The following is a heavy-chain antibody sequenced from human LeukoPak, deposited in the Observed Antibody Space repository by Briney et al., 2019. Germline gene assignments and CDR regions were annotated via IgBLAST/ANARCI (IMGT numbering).Heavy chain of an antibody. D-gene: IGHD3-10*01. CDR2: IIPIFGTA. CDR3: ARGRTYYYGSGSYSPLDY. J-gene: IGHJ4*02. Sequence: SVKVSCKASGGTFSSYAISWVRQAPGQGLEWMGGIIPIFGTANYAQKFQGRVTITADESTSTAYMELSSLRSEDTAVYCCARGRTYYYGSGSYSPLDYWGQGTLVTVSS. V-gene: IGHV1-69*01. CDR1: GGTFSSYA.